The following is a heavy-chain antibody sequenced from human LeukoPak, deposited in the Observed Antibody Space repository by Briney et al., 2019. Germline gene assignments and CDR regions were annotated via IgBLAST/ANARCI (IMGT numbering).Heavy chain of an antibody. CDR2: IYYSGST. CDR3: AREGCSSTSCYYYYMDV. J-gene: IGHJ6*03. CDR1: GGSISSGDYY. Sequence: PPQTLSLTCTVSGGSISSGDYYWSWIRQPPGKGLEWIGYIYYSGSTYYNPSLKSRVTISVDTSKNQFSLKLSSVTAADTAVYYCAREGCSSTSCYYYYMDVWGKGTTVTVSS. V-gene: IGHV4-30-4*08. D-gene: IGHD2-2*01.